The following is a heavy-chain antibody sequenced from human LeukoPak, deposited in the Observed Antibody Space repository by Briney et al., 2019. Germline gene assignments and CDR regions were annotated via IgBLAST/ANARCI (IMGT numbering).Heavy chain of an antibody. Sequence: GGSLRLSCAASGFTFRGYEMIWVRQAPGKGLEWVSYVSSSGSTISYADSVRGRFTISRDSAKNSLYLQMITLRAEDTAVYYCAREQTYGDYFDYWGQGTLVTVSS. D-gene: IGHD4-17*01. V-gene: IGHV3-48*03. J-gene: IGHJ4*02. CDR1: GFTFRGYE. CDR2: VSSSGSTI. CDR3: AREQTYGDYFDY.